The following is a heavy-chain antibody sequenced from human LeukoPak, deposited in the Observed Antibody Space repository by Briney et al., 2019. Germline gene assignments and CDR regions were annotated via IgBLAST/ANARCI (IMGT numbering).Heavy chain of an antibody. D-gene: IGHD3-10*01. J-gene: IGHJ4*02. Sequence: GGSLRLSCADSGFDFSSYVMHSVRQAPGKGLEWVAVISHDGSNRYYADSVKGRFTISRDNSVNTLDLQMNSLGGEDTAMYYCVRDISGEKSFDYWGQGTLVTVSS. CDR2: ISHDGSNR. CDR3: VRDISGEKSFDY. V-gene: IGHV3-30*04. CDR1: GFDFSSYV.